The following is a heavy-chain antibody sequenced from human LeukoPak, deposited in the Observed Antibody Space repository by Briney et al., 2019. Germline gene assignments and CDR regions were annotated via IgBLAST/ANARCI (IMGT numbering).Heavy chain of an antibody. D-gene: IGHD2-2*01. CDR2: IRQDGSEK. V-gene: IGHV3-7*01. CDR3: ATYSSSNGREFQY. CDR1: GFPFSNYW. Sequence: GGSLRLSCAASGFPFSNYWMNWVRQAPGKGLEWVATIRQDGSEKYYVDSMKGRFTISRDNAKNSLYLQMNSLRAEDTAVYYCATYSSSNGREFQYWGQGTLVTVSS. J-gene: IGHJ1*01.